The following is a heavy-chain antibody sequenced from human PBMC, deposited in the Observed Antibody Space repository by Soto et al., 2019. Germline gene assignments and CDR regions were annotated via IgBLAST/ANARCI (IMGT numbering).Heavy chain of an antibody. CDR1: GYTFSDFD. CDR2: MNAKSGDT. Sequence: QAHLEQSGAEVKRPGASVKVSCKASGYTFSDFDINWLRQASGQGPEWMGWMNAKSGDTFFAQRFQGKFNRPWDTPLRTAYMEVGSLTSDDTAMYYCARGHPFNYAGFDVWGQGTTVAVSS. CDR3: ARGHPFNYAGFDV. D-gene: IGHD3-16*01. J-gene: IGHJ6*02. V-gene: IGHV1-8*01.